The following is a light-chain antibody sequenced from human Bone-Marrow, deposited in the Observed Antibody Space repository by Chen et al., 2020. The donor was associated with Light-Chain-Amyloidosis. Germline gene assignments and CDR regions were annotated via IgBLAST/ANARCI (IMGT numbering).Light chain of an antibody. CDR3: QSADSSGTYEVI. J-gene: IGLJ2*01. CDR2: RDT. CDR1: DLPTKY. Sequence: SYELTQPPSLSESPGQTPRITCSGDDLPTKYAYWYQQKPGQAPVLVIHRDTERPSGISERFSGSSSGTTATLTISGVQAEDEADYHCQSADSSGTYEVIFGGGTKLTVL. V-gene: IGLV3-25*03.